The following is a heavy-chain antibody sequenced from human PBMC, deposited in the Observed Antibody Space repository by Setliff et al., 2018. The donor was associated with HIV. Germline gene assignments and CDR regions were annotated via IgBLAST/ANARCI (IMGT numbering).Heavy chain of an antibody. J-gene: IGHJ3*02. CDR1: GYSFTTFG. D-gene: IGHD4-4*01. Sequence: GASVKVSCKASGYSFTTFGITWVRQAPGQGLEWMGWISGYNDNTNYAQKLQGRVTMTTDTSTSTAYMELRSLRSDDTAVYYCARDVDYTDAFDIWGQGTMVTVSS. CDR2: ISGYNDNT. V-gene: IGHV1-18*01. CDR3: ARDVDYTDAFDI.